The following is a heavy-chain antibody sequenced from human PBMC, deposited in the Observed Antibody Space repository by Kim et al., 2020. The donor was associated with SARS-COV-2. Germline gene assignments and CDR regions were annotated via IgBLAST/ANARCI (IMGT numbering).Heavy chain of an antibody. J-gene: IGHJ4*02. CDR3: SRDGTTRNGGYDFDY. CDR2: ISVGYGNT. Sequence: ASVKVSCKASGYTFTNYAMHWVRQAPGQGLEWMGWISVGYGNTKYLHKFQGRGTIIRYTSASTAYMELSSLRSEDKAVYYCSRDGTTRNGGYDFDYGCQG. CDR1: GYTFTNYA. V-gene: IGHV1-3*01. D-gene: IGHD1-1*01.